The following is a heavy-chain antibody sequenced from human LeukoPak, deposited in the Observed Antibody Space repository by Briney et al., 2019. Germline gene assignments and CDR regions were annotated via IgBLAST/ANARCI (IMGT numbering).Heavy chain of an antibody. J-gene: IGHJ4*02. D-gene: IGHD3-22*01. CDR2: ISVSGGSP. CDR3: ATIYYHDSTDSVLLWDRPSYPRPQYYFDF. V-gene: IGHV3-23*01. CDR1: GFTFSSYA. Sequence: PGGSLRLSCAASGFTFSSYAMMWVRQAPGKGLDWVSTISVSGGSPNYADSVKGRFTISRDNSKNTLYLQMNSLRAEDTAIYYCATIYYHDSTDSVLLWDRPSYPRPQYYFDFWGQGSLVTVSS.